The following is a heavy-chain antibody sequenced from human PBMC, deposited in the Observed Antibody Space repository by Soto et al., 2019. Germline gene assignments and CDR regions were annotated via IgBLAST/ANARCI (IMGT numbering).Heavy chain of an antibody. D-gene: IGHD6-19*01. Sequence: QVQLVQSGGEVKKPGASVKVSCKASGDTVTKYGISWVRQAPGQGLEWVGWISFYNGHTNYALKFQDRVTFTTDTAPSAASMELRSLTSAETAVYYCASATSIAVAGKETWGQGTLVTVSS. CDR1: GDTVTKYG. CDR3: ASATSIAVAGKET. CDR2: ISFYNGHT. V-gene: IGHV1-18*01. J-gene: IGHJ4*02.